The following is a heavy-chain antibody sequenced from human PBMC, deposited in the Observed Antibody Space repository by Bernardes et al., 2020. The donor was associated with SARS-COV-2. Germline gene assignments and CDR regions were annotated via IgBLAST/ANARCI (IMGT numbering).Heavy chain of an antibody. V-gene: IGHV4-31*03. CDR2: IYYSGST. Sequence: SETLSLTCTVSGGSISSGGYYWSWSRQHPGKGLEWIWYIYYSGSTYYNPSLKSRVTISVDTSKNQFSLKLSSVTAADTAVYYCARAPSGIFGVVTTFDYWGQGTLVTVSS. J-gene: IGHJ4*02. D-gene: IGHD3-3*01. CDR3: ARAPSGIFGVVTTFDY. CDR1: GGSISSGGYY.